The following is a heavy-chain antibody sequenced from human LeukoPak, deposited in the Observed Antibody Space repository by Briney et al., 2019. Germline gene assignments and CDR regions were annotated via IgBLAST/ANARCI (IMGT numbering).Heavy chain of an antibody. J-gene: IGHJ1*01. D-gene: IGHD2-2*01. Sequence: PGGSLRLSCAASGFTFDDYGMSWVRQAPGKGLEWVSGINWNGGSTGYADSVKGRFTISRDNARNSLYLQMNSLRAEDTAVYYCARAEEDIVVVGYFQHWGQGTLVTVSS. V-gene: IGHV3-20*04. CDR3: ARAEEDIVVVGYFQH. CDR2: INWNGGST. CDR1: GFTFDDYG.